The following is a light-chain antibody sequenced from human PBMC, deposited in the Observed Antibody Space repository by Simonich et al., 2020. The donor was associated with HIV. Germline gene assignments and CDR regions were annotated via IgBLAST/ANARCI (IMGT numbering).Light chain of an antibody. CDR1: ASVLYSSNNKND. J-gene: IGKJ1*01. V-gene: IGKV4-1*01. CDR2: WAA. Sequence: DIVMTQSPDSLAVSLGERATINCKSSASVLYSSNNKNDLAWYQQKPGQPPKLLIYWAATRESGVPDRFSGSGSGTDFTLTISRLQAEDVAVYYCQQYYSTPRTFGQGTKVEIK. CDR3: QQYYSTPRT.